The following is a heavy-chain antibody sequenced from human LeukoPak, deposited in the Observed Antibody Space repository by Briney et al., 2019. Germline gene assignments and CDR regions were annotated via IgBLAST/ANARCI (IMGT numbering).Heavy chain of an antibody. CDR3: ARAPRSNYGSGSYYSYHYYGMDV. CDR1: GFTFSSYD. D-gene: IGHD3-10*01. CDR2: IGTAGDT. J-gene: IGHJ6*02. V-gene: IGHV3-13*01. Sequence: PGGSLRLSCAASGFTFSSYDMHWVRQATGKGLEWVSAIGTAGDTYYPGSVKGRFTISRENAKNSLYLQMNSLRAGDTAVYYCARAPRSNYGSGSYYSYHYYGMDVWGQGTTVTVSS.